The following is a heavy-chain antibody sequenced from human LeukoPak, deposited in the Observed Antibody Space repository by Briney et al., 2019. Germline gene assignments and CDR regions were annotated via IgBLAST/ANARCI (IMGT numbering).Heavy chain of an antibody. D-gene: IGHD3-3*01. CDR2: FDPEDGET. CDR1: GYTLTELS. J-gene: IGHJ4*02. V-gene: IGHV1-24*01. CDR3: ATGGYDFWSGYSIDY. Sequence: ASVKVSCKVSGYTLTELSMHWVRQAPGKGLEWMGGFDPEDGETIYAQKFQGRVTMTEDTSIDTAYMELSSLRSEDTAVYYCATGGYDFWSGYSIDYWGQGTLVTVSS.